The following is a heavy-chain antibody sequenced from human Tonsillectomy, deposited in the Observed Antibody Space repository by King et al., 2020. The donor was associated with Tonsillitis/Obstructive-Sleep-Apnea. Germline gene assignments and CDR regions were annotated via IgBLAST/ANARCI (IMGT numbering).Heavy chain of an antibody. Sequence: VQLVESGGGLVKPGGSLRLSCAASGFTFSSDSMKWVRQAPGKGLEWVSSISSSSSYIYYAASVKGRFTISRDNAKNSLYLQMNRLRAEDTAVYYCAGDMKADYGVDYWGQGTLVTVSS. J-gene: IGHJ4*02. D-gene: IGHD4-17*01. CDR2: ISSSSSYI. CDR1: GFTFSSDS. CDR3: AGDMKADYGVDY. V-gene: IGHV3-21*01.